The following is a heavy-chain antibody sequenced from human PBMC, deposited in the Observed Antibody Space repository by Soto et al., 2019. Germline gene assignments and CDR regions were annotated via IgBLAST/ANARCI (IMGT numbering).Heavy chain of an antibody. V-gene: IGHV3-9*01. CDR1: GFTFDDYA. CDR3: AKGRTVTPIDAFDI. J-gene: IGHJ3*02. Sequence: DVQLVESGGGLVQPGRSLRLSCAASGFTFDDYAMHWVRQAPGKGLEWVSGISWNSGSIAYADSVKGRFTISRDNAKNSLYLQMNSLRAEDTALYYCAKGRTVTPIDAFDIWGQGTMVTVSS. CDR2: ISWNSGSI. D-gene: IGHD4-17*01.